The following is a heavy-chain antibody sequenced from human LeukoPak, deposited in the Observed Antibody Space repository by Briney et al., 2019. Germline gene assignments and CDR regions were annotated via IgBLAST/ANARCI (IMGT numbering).Heavy chain of an antibody. Sequence: PGGSLRLSCAASGFTFSSYGMHWVRQAPGKGLEWISNIRTTAEGAKYAYYADSVKGRVTISRDDGKNTLYLHMNSLRDDDTAVYYCATDQRYAFDYWGQGILVTVSS. CDR3: ATDQRYAFDY. J-gene: IGHJ4*02. CDR1: GFTFSSYG. V-gene: IGHV3-48*02. CDR2: IRTTAEGAKYA. D-gene: IGHD3-9*01.